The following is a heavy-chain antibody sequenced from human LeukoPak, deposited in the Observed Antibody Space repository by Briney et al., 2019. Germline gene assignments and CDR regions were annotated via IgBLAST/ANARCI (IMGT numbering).Heavy chain of an antibody. D-gene: IGHD2-2*01. CDR1: GYTFTDYY. CDR2: VDPEDGET. J-gene: IGHJ3*02. V-gene: IGHV1-69-2*01. CDR3: ATAAYNAFDI. Sequence: ASVKVSCKVSGYTFTDYYMHWVQQAPGKGLEWMGLVDPEDGETIYAEKFQGRVTITADTSTDTAYMELSSLRSEDTAVYCCATAAYNAFDISGQGTLVTVSS.